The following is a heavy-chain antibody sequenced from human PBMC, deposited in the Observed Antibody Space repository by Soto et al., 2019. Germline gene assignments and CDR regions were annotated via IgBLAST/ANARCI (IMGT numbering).Heavy chain of an antibody. J-gene: IGHJ6*02. Sequence: QVQLVQSGAEVKKTGALVKVSCKASGYTFIGYYIHWVRQAPGQGLEWMGWINPNSGGTNYAQRFQGWVTMTRDRSISTAYMELSRLKSDDTAVYYCARVGGGLASLGYYGMDVWGQGTTVTVSS. V-gene: IGHV1-2*04. CDR1: GYTFIGYY. CDR2: INPNSGGT. CDR3: ARVGGGLASLGYYGMDV. D-gene: IGHD3-10*01.